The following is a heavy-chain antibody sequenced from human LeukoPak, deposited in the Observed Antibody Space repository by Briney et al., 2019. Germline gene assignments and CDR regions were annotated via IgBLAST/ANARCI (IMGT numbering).Heavy chain of an antibody. J-gene: IGHJ4*02. CDR3: ARHQVSLYDILTGYDY. V-gene: IGHV4-39*01. D-gene: IGHD3-9*01. CDR2: IYYSGRT. CDR1: VGSISSSSYY. Sequence: PSETLSLTCTVSVGSISSSSYYWGWIRQPPGKGLEWDGSIYYSGRTYYNPSIKSRVTISVDTSKNQFSLKLSSVTAADTAVYYCARHQVSLYDILTGYDYWGQGTLVTVSS.